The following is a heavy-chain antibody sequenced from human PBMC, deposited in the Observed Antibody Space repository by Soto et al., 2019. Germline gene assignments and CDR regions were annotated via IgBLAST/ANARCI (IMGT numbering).Heavy chain of an antibody. CDR3: ARDVRITIVGVVTSIDY. V-gene: IGHV4-31*03. Sequence: SETLSLTCTVSGGSISSGGYYWSWIRQHPGKGLEWIGYIYYSGSTYYNPSLKSRVTISVDTSKNQFSLKLSSVTAADTAVYYCARDVRITIVGVVTSIDYWGQGTLVTVSS. J-gene: IGHJ4*02. D-gene: IGHD3-3*01. CDR2: IYYSGST. CDR1: GGSISSGGYY.